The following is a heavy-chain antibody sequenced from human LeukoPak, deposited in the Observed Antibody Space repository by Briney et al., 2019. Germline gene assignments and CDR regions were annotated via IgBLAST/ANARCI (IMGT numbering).Heavy chain of an antibody. CDR1: GGSFSGYY. Sequence: PSETLSLTCAAYGGSFSGYYWSWIRQPPGKGLEWIGEINHSGSTDYNPSLKSRVTISIDTSKNQFSLKLSSVTAADTAVYYCARQYCSGGSCYYLPWGQGTLVTVSS. D-gene: IGHD2-15*01. V-gene: IGHV4-34*01. J-gene: IGHJ5*02. CDR2: INHSGST. CDR3: ARQYCSGGSCYYLP.